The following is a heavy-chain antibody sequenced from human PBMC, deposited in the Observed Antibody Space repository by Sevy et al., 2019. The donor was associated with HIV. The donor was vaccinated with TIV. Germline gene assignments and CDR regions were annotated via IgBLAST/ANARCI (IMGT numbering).Heavy chain of an antibody. CDR2: VSYDGSNT. D-gene: IGHD1-1*01. J-gene: IGHJ1*01. V-gene: IGHV3-30*09. CDR1: GFTFRGFS. CDR3: ALERLSSDVAEYFQN. Sequence: GGSLRLSCAASGFTFRGFSMHWVRQAPGKWLEWVTTVSYDGSNTYYADSVKGRFAVFRDNSRNLLNLQMNNLRPEDTAVYYCALERLSSDVAEYFQNWGQGTPVTVSS.